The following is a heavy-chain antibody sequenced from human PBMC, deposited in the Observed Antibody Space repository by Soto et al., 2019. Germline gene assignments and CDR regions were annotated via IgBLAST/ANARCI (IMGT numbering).Heavy chain of an antibody. CDR2: IIPIFGTA. Sequence: VNLSRKGFLGTFSSYFMGWGRETPGQGLEWMGGIIPIFGTANYAQKFQGRVTITADESTSTAYMELSSLRSEDTAVYYCARDARYSSSTRCVRGLWSDPWRQGTLVTVSS. CDR1: LGTFSSYF. CDR3: ARDARYSSSTRCVRGLWSDP. V-gene: IGHV1-69*01. D-gene: IGHD2-2*01. J-gene: IGHJ5*02.